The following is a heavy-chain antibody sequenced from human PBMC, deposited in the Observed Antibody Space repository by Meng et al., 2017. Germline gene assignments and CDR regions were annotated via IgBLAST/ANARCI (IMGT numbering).Heavy chain of an antibody. CDR1: GGSISGSSYY. D-gene: IGHD1-26*01. CDR2: IKQDGSEK. V-gene: IGHV3-7*01. Sequence: GGSLRLSCTVSGGSISGSSYYWGWVRQAPGKGLEWVASIKQDGSEKYYVDSVKGRFTISRDNAKNSLYLQMNSLRAEDTAVYYCASKVGATTFDYWGQGTLVTVSS. CDR3: ASKVGATTFDY. J-gene: IGHJ4*02.